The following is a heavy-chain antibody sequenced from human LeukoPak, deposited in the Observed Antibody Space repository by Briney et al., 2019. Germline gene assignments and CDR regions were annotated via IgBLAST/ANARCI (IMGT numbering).Heavy chain of an antibody. CDR1: GFTFSSYG. D-gene: IGHD3-22*01. CDR2: ISYDGSNK. J-gene: IGHJ4*02. Sequence: SGGSLRLSCAASGFTFSSYGMHWVRQAPGKGLEWVAVISYDGSNKYYADSVKGRFTISRDNSKNTLYLQMNSLRAEDTAVYYCAKPRGTYYYDNSGYFDYWGQGTLVTVSS. V-gene: IGHV3-30*18. CDR3: AKPRGTYYYDNSGYFDY.